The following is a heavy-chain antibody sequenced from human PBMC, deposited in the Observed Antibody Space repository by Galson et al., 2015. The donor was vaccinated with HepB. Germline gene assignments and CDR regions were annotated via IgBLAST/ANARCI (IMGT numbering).Heavy chain of an antibody. V-gene: IGHV3-23*01. CDR3: ARGACSTNNCFPFDH. CDR1: GFTYNTYV. Sequence: SLRLSCAASGFTYNTYVMAWVRQSPGKGLEWVSSISGSAQSTDYADSVKGRFIISRDNSKNTVYLQINSLRVEDTAVYYCARGACSTNNCFPFDHWGQGNLVAVSS. D-gene: IGHD2-2*01. CDR2: ISGSAQST. J-gene: IGHJ4*02.